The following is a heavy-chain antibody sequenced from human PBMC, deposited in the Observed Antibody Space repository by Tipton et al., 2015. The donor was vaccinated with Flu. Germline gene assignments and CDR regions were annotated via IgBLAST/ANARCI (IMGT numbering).Heavy chain of an antibody. V-gene: IGHV4-34*01. D-gene: IGHD5-18*01. CDR1: GGSFSGHY. CDR2: ITHSGST. Sequence: TLSLTCAVYGGSFSGHYWTWIRQPPGKGLEWIGEITHSGSTNYKPSLKSRATISVDTSKNQFSLRLSSVTAADTAIYYCARGSDPSNSFFGYWGRGALVTVSS. J-gene: IGHJ4*02. CDR3: ARGSDPSNSFFGY.